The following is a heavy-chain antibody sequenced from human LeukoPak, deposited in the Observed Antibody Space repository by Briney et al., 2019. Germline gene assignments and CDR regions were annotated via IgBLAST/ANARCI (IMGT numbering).Heavy chain of an antibody. Sequence: SETLSLTCAVYGGSFSGYYWSWIRQPPGKGLEWIGEINHSGSTNYNPSLKSRVTISVDTSKNQFSLKLSSVTAADTAVYYCARGMNYYDSSGYFDYWGQGTLVTVSP. CDR2: INHSGST. J-gene: IGHJ4*02. V-gene: IGHV4-34*01. D-gene: IGHD3-22*01. CDR1: GGSFSGYY. CDR3: ARGMNYYDSSGYFDY.